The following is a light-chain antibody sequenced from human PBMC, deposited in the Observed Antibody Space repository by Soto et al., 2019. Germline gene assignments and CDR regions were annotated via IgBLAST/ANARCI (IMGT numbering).Light chain of an antibody. J-gene: IGKJ2*01. Sequence: IRLSHSLATLSLTPEERATLSCRASQSVSTYLAWCREKPGQAPRLLIYDASNRATGIPARFSGSGSGTDFTLTISCLEPEDVSVYYCKLPAFWPIPFG. CDR3: KLPAFWPIP. V-gene: IGKV3-11*01. CDR2: DAS. CDR1: QSVSTY.